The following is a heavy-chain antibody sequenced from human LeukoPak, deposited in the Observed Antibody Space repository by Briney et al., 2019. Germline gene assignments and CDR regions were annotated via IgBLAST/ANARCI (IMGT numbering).Heavy chain of an antibody. J-gene: IGHJ4*02. D-gene: IGHD1-26*01. CDR1: GPTFTSYG. Sequence: GAPVRVSCTAAGPTFTSYGISWVRQAPGQGVEWMGWISAYNGNTNYAQKLQGRVTMTSDTSTSTAYIELRSLRSDDTAVYYCARDQGGATDYWGQGTLVTVSS. V-gene: IGHV1-18*01. CDR2: ISAYNGNT. CDR3: ARDQGGATDY.